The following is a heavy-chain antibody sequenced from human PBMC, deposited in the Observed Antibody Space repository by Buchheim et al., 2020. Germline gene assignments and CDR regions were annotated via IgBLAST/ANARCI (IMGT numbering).Heavy chain of an antibody. Sequence: QVQLVESGGGVVQPGRSLRLSCAASGFTFSSYAMHWVRQAPGKRLEWVAVISYDGSNKYYADSVKGRFTISRDNSKNTLYLQMNSLRAEDTAVYYCARDYDFWSGYYYYWGQGTL. CDR1: GFTFSSYA. CDR3: ARDYDFWSGYYYY. V-gene: IGHV3-30*04. D-gene: IGHD3-3*01. CDR2: ISYDGSNK. J-gene: IGHJ4*02.